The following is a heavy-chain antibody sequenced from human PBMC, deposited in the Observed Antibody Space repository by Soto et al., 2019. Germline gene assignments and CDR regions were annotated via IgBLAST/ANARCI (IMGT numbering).Heavy chain of an antibody. Sequence: PSETLSLTCTVSGGSISSYYWSWIRQPPGKGLEWIGYIYYSGSTNYNPSLKSRVTISVDTSKNQFSLKLSSVTAADTAVYYCARLIIVATINEYYYYYMDVWGKGTTVTVSS. V-gene: IGHV4-59*08. D-gene: IGHD5-12*01. J-gene: IGHJ6*03. CDR1: GGSISSYY. CDR2: IYYSGST. CDR3: ARLIIVATINEYYYYYMDV.